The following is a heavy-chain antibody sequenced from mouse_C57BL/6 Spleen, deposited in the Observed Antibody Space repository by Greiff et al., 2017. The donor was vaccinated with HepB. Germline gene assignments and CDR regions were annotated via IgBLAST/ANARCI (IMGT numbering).Heavy chain of an antibody. CDR1: GFTFSDYY. V-gene: IGHV5-16*01. CDR3: ARDTGYYGSSYLDY. Sequence: EVKLVESEGGLVQPGSSMKLSCTASGFTFSDYYMAWVRQVPEKGLEWVANINYDGSSTYYLDSLKSRFIISRDNAKNILYLQMSSLKSEDTATYYCARDTGYYGSSYLDYWGQGTTLTVSS. D-gene: IGHD1-1*01. CDR2: INYDGSST. J-gene: IGHJ2*01.